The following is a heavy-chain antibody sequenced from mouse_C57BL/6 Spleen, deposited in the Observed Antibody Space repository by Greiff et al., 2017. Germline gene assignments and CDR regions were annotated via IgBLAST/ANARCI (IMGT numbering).Heavy chain of an antibody. V-gene: IGHV14-4*01. J-gene: IGHJ4*01. Sequence: EVQLQQSGAELVRPGASVKLSCTASGFNIKDDYMHWVKQRPEQGLEWIGWIDPENGDTEYASKFQGKATITADTSSNTAYLQLSSLTSEDTAVYYCTTDYGSSYDYAMDYWGQGTSVTVSS. CDR1: GFNIKDDY. CDR3: TTDYGSSYDYAMDY. CDR2: IDPENGDT. D-gene: IGHD1-1*01.